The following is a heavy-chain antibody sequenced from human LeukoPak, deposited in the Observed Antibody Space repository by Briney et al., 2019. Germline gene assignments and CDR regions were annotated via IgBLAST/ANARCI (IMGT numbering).Heavy chain of an antibody. CDR3: ASVLEWLPFDY. CDR2: IYYSGST. D-gene: IGHD3-3*01. J-gene: IGHJ4*02. CDR1: GGSISSYY. V-gene: IGHV4-59*12. Sequence: PSETLSLTCTVSGGSISSYYWSWIRQPPGKGLEWIGSIYYSGSTYYNPSLKSRVTISVDTSKNQFSLKLSSVTAADTAVYYCASVLEWLPFDYWGQGTLVTVSS.